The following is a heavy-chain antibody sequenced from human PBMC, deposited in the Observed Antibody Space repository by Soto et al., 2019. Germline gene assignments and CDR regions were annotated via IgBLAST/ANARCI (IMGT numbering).Heavy chain of an antibody. CDR1: GGSFSGYY. Sequence: SETLSLTCAVYGGSFSGYYLSWIRQLPGKGLERIGEINHSRSTNYNPSLKSRVTISVDTSKNQFSLKLSSVTAADTAVYYCARGVTYYYGSGSYSYNWFDPWGQGTLVTVSS. V-gene: IGHV4-34*01. CDR2: INHSRST. CDR3: ARGVTYYYGSGSYSYNWFDP. J-gene: IGHJ5*02. D-gene: IGHD3-10*01.